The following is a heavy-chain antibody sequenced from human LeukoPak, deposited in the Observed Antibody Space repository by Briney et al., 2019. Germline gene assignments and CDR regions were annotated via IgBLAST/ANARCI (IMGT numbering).Heavy chain of an antibody. Sequence: SETLSLTCAVSGGSFSGYYWSWIRQPPGKGLEWIGEINHSGSTNYNPSLKSRVTISVDTSKNQFSLKLSSVTAADTAVYYCAREGSVLRYFDWLSRGPAFDIWGQGTMVTVSS. V-gene: IGHV4-34*01. CDR1: GGSFSGYY. CDR2: INHSGST. CDR3: AREGSVLRYFDWLSRGPAFDI. D-gene: IGHD3-9*01. J-gene: IGHJ3*02.